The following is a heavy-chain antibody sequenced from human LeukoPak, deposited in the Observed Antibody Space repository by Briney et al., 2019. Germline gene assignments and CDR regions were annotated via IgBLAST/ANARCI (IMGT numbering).Heavy chain of an antibody. V-gene: IGHV1-46*01. D-gene: IGHD6-13*01. Sequence: ASVKVSCNAYGYTFTSYYMHWVRQAPGQGLEWMGIINPSGASTNYAQKFQGRVNMTRDTSTNTVYMELGSLRSEDKAVYYCARVAADGFAYDKFDPWGQGTLVTVSS. J-gene: IGHJ5*02. CDR1: GYTFTSYY. CDR2: INPSGAST. CDR3: ARVAADGFAYDKFDP.